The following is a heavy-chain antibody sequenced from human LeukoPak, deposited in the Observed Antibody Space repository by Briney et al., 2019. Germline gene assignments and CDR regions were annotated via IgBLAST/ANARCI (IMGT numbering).Heavy chain of an antibody. CDR3: ARRGKSPRRYCSGGSCYYFDY. J-gene: IGHJ4*02. Sequence: SETLSLTCTVSGGSISSSSYYWGWIRQPPGKGLEWIGSIYYSGSTYYNPSLKSRVTISVDTSKNQFSLKLSSVTAADTAVYYCARRGKSPRRYCSGGSCYYFDYWGQGTLVTVSS. V-gene: IGHV4-39*01. D-gene: IGHD2-15*01. CDR1: GGSISSSSYY. CDR2: IYYSGST.